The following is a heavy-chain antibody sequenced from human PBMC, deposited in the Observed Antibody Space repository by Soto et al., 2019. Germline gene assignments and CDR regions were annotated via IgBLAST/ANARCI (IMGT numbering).Heavy chain of an antibody. CDR3: AASKMKYYDSSGYFRDY. CDR2: IWYDGSNK. V-gene: IGHV3-33*01. J-gene: IGHJ4*02. D-gene: IGHD3-22*01. CDR1: GSTFSSYG. Sequence: GGSLRLSCAASGSTFSSYGMHWVRQAPGKGLEWVAVIWYDGSNKYYADSVKGRFTISRDNSKNTLYLQMNSLRAEDTAVYYCAASKMKYYDSSGYFRDYWGQGTLVTVSS.